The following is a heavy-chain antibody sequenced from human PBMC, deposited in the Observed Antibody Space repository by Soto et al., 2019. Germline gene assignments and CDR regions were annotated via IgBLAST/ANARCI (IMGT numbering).Heavy chain of an antibody. V-gene: IGHV1-69*06. Sequence: SVKVSCKASGGTFSSYAISWVRQAPGQGLEWMGGIIPIFGTANYAQKFQGRVTITADKSTSTAYMELSSLRSEDTAVYYCARARVGPDFWSGYYTFGYCGHGTLVTVSS. CDR2: IIPIFGTA. J-gene: IGHJ4*01. CDR3: ARARVGPDFWSGYYTFGY. D-gene: IGHD3-3*01. CDR1: GGTFSSYA.